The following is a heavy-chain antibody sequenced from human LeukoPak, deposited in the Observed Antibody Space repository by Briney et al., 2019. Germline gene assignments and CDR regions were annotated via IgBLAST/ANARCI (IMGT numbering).Heavy chain of an antibody. CDR2: INPNSGGT. D-gene: IGHD2-2*01. V-gene: IGHV1-2*02. CDR3: ARLDGEYCSSTSCYDAFDI. J-gene: IGHJ3*02. Sequence: ASVKVSCKAPGYTFTGYYMHWVRQAPGQGLEWMGWINPNSGGTNYAQKFQGRVTMTRDTSISTAYMELSRLRSDDTAVYYCARLDGEYCSSTSCYDAFDIWGQGTMVTVSS. CDR1: GYTFTGYY.